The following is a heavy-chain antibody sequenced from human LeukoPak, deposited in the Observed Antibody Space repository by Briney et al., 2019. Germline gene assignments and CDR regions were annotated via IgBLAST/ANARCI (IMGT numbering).Heavy chain of an antibody. CDR1: GFIFGDYN. CDR3: AREFRGSSPFWSAYYFDC. CDR2: ISSGGSTI. D-gene: IGHD3-3*01. J-gene: IGHJ4*02. V-gene: IGHV3-48*02. Sequence: GGSLRPSCAASGFIFGDYNMNWVRQAPGKGLEWVSYISSGGSTIYYADTVKGRFTISRDNARNSLYLQMNGLTDEDTAVYYCAREFRGSSPFWSAYYFDCWGQGTLVTVSS.